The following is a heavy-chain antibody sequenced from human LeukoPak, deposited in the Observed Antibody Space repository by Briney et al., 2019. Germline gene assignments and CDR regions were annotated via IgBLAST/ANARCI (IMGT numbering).Heavy chain of an antibody. V-gene: IGHV4-61*02. CDR1: GGSISSGSYY. D-gene: IGHD5-12*01. CDR3: ARDNARYSGYDFYY. J-gene: IGHJ4*02. Sequence: PSETLSLTCTVSGGSISSGSYYWSWIRQPAGKGLEWTGRIYTSGSTNYNPSLKSRVTISVDTSKNQFSLKLSSVTAADTAVYYCARDNARYSGYDFYYWGQGTLVTVSS. CDR2: IYTSGST.